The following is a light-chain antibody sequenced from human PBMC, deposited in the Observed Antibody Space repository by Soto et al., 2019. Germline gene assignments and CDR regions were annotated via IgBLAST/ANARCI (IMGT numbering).Light chain of an antibody. CDR1: QGIGVL. Sequence: DIQMTQSPSTLSASVGDRVIITCRASQGIGVLLAWYQQKPGKAPKLLIYQTSTLESGVPSRFSGSGSGTEFTLTISCLQPDDFATYYCQQYSSYSVFTFGPGTKVDIK. CDR2: QTS. CDR3: QQYSSYSVFT. V-gene: IGKV1-5*03. J-gene: IGKJ3*01.